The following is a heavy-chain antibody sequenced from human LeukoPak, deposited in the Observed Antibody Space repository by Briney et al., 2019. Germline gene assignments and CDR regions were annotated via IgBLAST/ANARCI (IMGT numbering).Heavy chain of an antibody. CDR1: GFTFSIYT. V-gene: IGHV3-30-3*01. J-gene: IGHJ4*02. CDR2: LSSDGSNK. Sequence: PGGSLRLSCAASGFTFSIYTMHWVRQAPGKGLEWVAVLSSDGSNKYYADCVMGRFTISRDISKNTLYLQMTSLRAEDTAVYYCARGAYQIVVVTAPTYWGQGTLVTVSS. CDR3: ARGAYQIVVVTAPTY. D-gene: IGHD2-21*02.